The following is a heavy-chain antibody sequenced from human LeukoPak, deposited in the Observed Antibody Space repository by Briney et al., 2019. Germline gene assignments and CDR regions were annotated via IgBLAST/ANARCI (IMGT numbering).Heavy chain of an antibody. V-gene: IGHV3-48*03. CDR3: ARDLEYSYGYPTAFYYYYGMDV. CDR1: GFTFSSYE. J-gene: IGHJ6*02. D-gene: IGHD5-18*01. Sequence: GGSLRLSCAASGFTFSSYEMNWVRQAPGKGLEWVSYISSSGSTIYYADSVKGRFTISRDNAKNSLYLQMNSLRAEDTPVYYCARDLEYSYGYPTAFYYYYGMDVWGQGTTVTVSS. CDR2: ISSSGSTI.